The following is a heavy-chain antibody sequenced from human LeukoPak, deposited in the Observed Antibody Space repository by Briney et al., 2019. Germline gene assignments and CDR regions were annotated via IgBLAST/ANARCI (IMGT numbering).Heavy chain of an antibody. Sequence: GGSLRLSCAASGFTFSSYAMHWVRQAPGKGLEWVAVISYDGSNKYYADSVKGRFTISRDNSKNTLYLQMNSLRAEDTAVYYCAKDLSGVLAWGQGTLVTVSS. CDR3: AKDLSGVLA. J-gene: IGHJ4*02. V-gene: IGHV3-30-3*01. CDR2: ISYDGSNK. D-gene: IGHD6-25*01. CDR1: GFTFSSYA.